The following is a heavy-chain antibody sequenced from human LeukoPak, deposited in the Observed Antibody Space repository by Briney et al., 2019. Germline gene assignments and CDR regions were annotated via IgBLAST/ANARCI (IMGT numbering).Heavy chain of an antibody. V-gene: IGHV3-30*02. Sequence: GALRLSCGASGFTFSAYGVHWVRQAPGKGLEWVAFIRDDGTNKYYLDSVRGRFTISRDNSKNTLYLQMNSLRAEDTAVYYCARGTYYYGSGSYSPSYYYYGMDVWGQGTTVTVSS. J-gene: IGHJ6*02. D-gene: IGHD3-10*01. CDR2: IRDDGTNK. CDR3: ARGTYYYGSGSYSPSYYYYGMDV. CDR1: GFTFSAYG.